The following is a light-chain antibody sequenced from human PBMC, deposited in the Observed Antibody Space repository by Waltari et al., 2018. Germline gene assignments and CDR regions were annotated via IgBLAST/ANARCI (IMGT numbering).Light chain of an antibody. J-gene: IGKJ1*01. CDR2: GAS. V-gene: IGKV3-20*01. Sequence: ELVLTQSQRTQSLSPWERATLHCWASQSVGGTLSWYQQKPGQAPRLLIYGASSRATGIPDRFSGSGSGTVFSLSISSLEPEDSAVYYCQHYVRLPVTFGQGTKVEIK. CDR3: QHYVRLPVT. CDR1: QSVGGT.